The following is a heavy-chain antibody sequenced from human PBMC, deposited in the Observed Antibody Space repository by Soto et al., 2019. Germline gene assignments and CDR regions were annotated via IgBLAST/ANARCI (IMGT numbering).Heavy chain of an antibody. V-gene: IGHV3-7*03. J-gene: IGHJ6*02. CDR3: AREIVGVPRTNYYYYYGMDV. D-gene: IGHD3-3*01. CDR1: GFTFSSYW. CDR2: IKQDGSEK. Sequence: LRLSCAASGFTFSSYWMSWVRQAPGKGLEWVANIKQDGSEKYYVDSVKGRFTISRDNAKNSLYLQMNSLRAEDTAVYYCAREIVGVPRTNYYYYYGMDVWGQGTTVTVS.